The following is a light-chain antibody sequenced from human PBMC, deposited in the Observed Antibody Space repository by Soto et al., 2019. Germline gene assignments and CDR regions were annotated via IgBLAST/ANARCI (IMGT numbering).Light chain of an antibody. Sequence: QSVLTQPPSASGTPGQRVTMSCSGSSSNIGINDVHWYRQLSGAAPHILIYDTAHRATGVPDRFSGSRSGTSASLTISGLQSDDEAEYHCAAWDDSLNGPVFGGGTKLTVL. V-gene: IGLV1-44*01. CDR2: DTA. CDR3: AAWDDSLNGPV. CDR1: SSNIGIND. J-gene: IGLJ2*01.